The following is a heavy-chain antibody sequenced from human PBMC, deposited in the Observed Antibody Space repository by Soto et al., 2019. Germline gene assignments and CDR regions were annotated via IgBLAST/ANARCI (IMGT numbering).Heavy chain of an antibody. CDR3: ARAFGSGYYYGDQFDY. V-gene: IGHV3-33*01. Sequence: VQLVESGGGVVQPGRSLRLSCAASGFTFSSYGMHWVRQAPGKGLEWVAVIWYDGSNKYYADSVKGRFTISRDNSKNTLDLQMNSLRAEDTAVYYCARAFGSGYYYGDQFDYWGQGTLVTVSS. CDR1: GFTFSSYG. CDR2: IWYDGSNK. D-gene: IGHD3-22*01. J-gene: IGHJ4*02.